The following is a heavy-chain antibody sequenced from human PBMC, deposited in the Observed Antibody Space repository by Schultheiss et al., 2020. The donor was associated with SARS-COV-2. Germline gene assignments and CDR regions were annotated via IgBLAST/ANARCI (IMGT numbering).Heavy chain of an antibody. V-gene: IGHV3-7*03. CDR3: AKDLYSSSWQPYDY. CDR1: GFTFNSYC. CDR2: IKCDGSEK. Sequence: GGSLRLSCVVSGFTFNSYCMSWVRQAPEKGQEWVADIKCDGSEKYYVDSVKGRFTISRDNAKNSLYLQMNSLRAEDTALYYCAKDLYSSSWQPYDYWGQGTLVTVSS. D-gene: IGHD6-13*01. J-gene: IGHJ4*02.